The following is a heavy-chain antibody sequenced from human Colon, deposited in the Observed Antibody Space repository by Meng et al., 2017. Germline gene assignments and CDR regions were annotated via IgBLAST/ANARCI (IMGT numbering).Heavy chain of an antibody. J-gene: IGHJ3*02. V-gene: IGHV1-18*01. CDR3: VRVKFQSGDAFDI. Sequence: ASVKVSCKASGYTFTSYGISWVRQAPGQGLEWMGWISTYNGNTNYAQKVQGRVTMTTDTSTSTAYMELRSLRSDDTAVYYCVRVKFQSGDAFDIWGQGTMVTVPS. CDR2: ISTYNGNT. CDR1: GYTFTSYG.